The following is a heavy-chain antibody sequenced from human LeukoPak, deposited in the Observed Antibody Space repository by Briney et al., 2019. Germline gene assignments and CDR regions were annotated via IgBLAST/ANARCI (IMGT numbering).Heavy chain of an antibody. J-gene: IGHJ4*02. Sequence: PETLSLTCTVSGYSISGGYYWGWIRQPPGKGLEWIGSIYHSGTTYYNPSLKSRVTISVDTSKNQFSLKLRSVTAADTAVYYCARVLNYYDSSGYSNYGVFDYWGQGTLVTVSS. V-gene: IGHV4-38-2*02. CDR2: IYHSGTT. CDR1: GYSISGGYY. CDR3: ARVLNYYDSSGYSNYGVFDY. D-gene: IGHD3-22*01.